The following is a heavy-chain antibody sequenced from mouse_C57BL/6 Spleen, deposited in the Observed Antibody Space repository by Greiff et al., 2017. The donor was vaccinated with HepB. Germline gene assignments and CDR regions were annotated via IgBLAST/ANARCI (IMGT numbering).Heavy chain of an antibody. CDR3: ARSVNDDYPRYWYFDV. CDR2: IDPSDSYT. V-gene: IGHV1-59*01. Sequence: QVQLQQPGAELVRPGTSVKLSCKASGYTFTSYWMHWVKQRPGQGLEWIGVIDPSDSYTKYNQKFKGKATLTVDTSSSTAYMQLSSLTSEDSAVYYCARSVNDDYPRYWYFDVWGTGTTVTVSS. CDR1: GYTFTSYW. J-gene: IGHJ1*03. D-gene: IGHD2-3*01.